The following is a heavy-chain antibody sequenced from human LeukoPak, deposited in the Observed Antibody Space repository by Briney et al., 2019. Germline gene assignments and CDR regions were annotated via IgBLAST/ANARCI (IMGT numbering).Heavy chain of an antibody. Sequence: QPGGSLRLSCAASEFTFSSYTMSWVRQAPGKGLEWVSGISSSGGTTYYADSVKGRFTISRDNSKNTLCLQMNSLRAEDTAVYYCARAHGGLVPTIPFDYWGQGTLVTVSS. J-gene: IGHJ4*02. V-gene: IGHV3-23*01. D-gene: IGHD5-12*01. CDR2: ISSSGGTT. CDR3: ARAHGGLVPTIPFDY. CDR1: EFTFSSYT.